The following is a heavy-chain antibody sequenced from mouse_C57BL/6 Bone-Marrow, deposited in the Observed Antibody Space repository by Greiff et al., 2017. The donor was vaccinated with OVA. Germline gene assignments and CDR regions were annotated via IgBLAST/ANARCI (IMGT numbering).Heavy chain of an antibody. CDR1: GYTFTSYG. CDR2: IYPRSGNT. Sequence: QVQLQQSGAELARPGASVKPSCKASGYTFTSYGISWVKQRTGQGLEWIGEIYPRSGNTYYNEKFKGKATLTADKSSSTAYMELRSLTSEDSAVYFCARIYYYGSSYVGYFDVWGTGTTVTVSS. V-gene: IGHV1-81*01. J-gene: IGHJ1*03. CDR3: ARIYYYGSSYVGYFDV. D-gene: IGHD1-1*01.